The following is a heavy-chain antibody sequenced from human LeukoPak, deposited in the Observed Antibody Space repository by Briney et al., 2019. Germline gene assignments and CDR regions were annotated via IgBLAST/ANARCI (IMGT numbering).Heavy chain of an antibody. CDR3: ATFSYGGDAGGSVGY. Sequence: PGGSLRLSCAASGFTFTTYDMHWVRQATGKGLEWVSAIGTTGDTYYPGSVKGRFTISRDTSKNTVYLQMNSLRPEDTAMYYCATFSYGGDAGGSVGYWGQGTLVTVSS. J-gene: IGHJ4*02. D-gene: IGHD4-23*01. V-gene: IGHV3-13*01. CDR1: GFTFTTYD. CDR2: IGTTGDT.